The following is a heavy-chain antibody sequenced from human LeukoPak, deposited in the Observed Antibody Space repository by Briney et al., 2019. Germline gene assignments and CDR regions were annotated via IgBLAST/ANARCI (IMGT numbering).Heavy chain of an antibody. J-gene: IGHJ4*02. Sequence: GGSLRLSCAASGFTVSSNYMTWVRQAPGKGLEWVSIIYSDSTTYYADSVRARFIISRDNSKNTLYLQMNSLRAEDTAVYYCAGGGNSVLDYSVQGTKATVSS. CDR3: AGGGNSVLDY. D-gene: IGHD4-23*01. V-gene: IGHV3-66*01. CDR2: IYSDSTT. CDR1: GFTVSSNY.